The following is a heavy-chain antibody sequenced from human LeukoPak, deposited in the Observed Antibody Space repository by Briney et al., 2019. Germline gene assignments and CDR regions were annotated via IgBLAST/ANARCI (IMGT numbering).Heavy chain of an antibody. Sequence: GGSLRLSCAASGFSFNTFAMHWVRQAPDKGLEWVAVISDDGSKKYHADSVKGRFTISRDNSENTLYLQMKSLRHEDTAVYYCARDWSAAVYAPFDYWGQGTLVTVSS. D-gene: IGHD5/OR15-5a*01. CDR1: GFSFNTFA. CDR3: ARDWSAAVYAPFDY. CDR2: ISDDGSKK. J-gene: IGHJ4*02. V-gene: IGHV3-30*04.